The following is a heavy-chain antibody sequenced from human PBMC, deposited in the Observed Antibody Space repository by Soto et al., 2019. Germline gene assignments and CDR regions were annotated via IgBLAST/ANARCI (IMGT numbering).Heavy chain of an antibody. CDR3: ARELRRYRPLNWFDP. CDR1: GYTFTGYY. D-gene: IGHD5-12*01. Sequence: QVQLVQSGAEVKKPGASVKVSCKASGYTFTGYYMHWVRQAPGQGLEWMGWINPNSGGTNYAQKFQGRVTMTRDTSISTAYMELSRLRSDDTAVYYCARELRRYRPLNWFDPWGQGTLVTVSS. J-gene: IGHJ5*02. CDR2: INPNSGGT. V-gene: IGHV1-2*02.